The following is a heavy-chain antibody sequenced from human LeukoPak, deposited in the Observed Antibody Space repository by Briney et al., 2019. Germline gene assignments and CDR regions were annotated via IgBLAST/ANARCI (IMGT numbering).Heavy chain of an antibody. CDR1: GFTFSSYA. J-gene: IGHJ4*02. V-gene: IGHV3-23*01. CDR3: AKETSSSFDY. CDR2: MSNSGGST. D-gene: IGHD6-6*01. Sequence: GGSLRLSCAASGFTFSSYAMNWVRQAPGKGLEWVSGMSNSGGSTYYADSVKGRFTISRDNSKNTLYLQMNSLRAEDTAVYYCAKETSSSFDYWGQGTRVTVSS.